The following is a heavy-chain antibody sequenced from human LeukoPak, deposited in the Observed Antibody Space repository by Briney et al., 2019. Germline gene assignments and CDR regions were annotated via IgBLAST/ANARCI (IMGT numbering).Heavy chain of an antibody. CDR3: ARVGADFWSGSHFDY. CDR2: IYYSGST. Sequence: SETLSLTCTVSDGSISSGDYYWSWIRQPPGKGLEWIGYIYYSGSTYYNPSLKSRVTISVDTSKNQFSLKLSSVTAADTAVYYCARVGADFWSGSHFDYWGQGTLVTVSS. D-gene: IGHD3-3*01. CDR1: DGSISSGDYY. J-gene: IGHJ4*02. V-gene: IGHV4-30-4*01.